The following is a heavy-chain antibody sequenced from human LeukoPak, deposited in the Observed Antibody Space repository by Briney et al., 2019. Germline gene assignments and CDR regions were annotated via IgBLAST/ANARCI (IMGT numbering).Heavy chain of an antibody. CDR3: AKSGMIRGAMDV. CDR1: GGSISSYY. D-gene: IGHD3-10*01. CDR2: IYYSGST. J-gene: IGHJ6*02. Sequence: SETLSLTCTVSGGSISSYYWSWIRQPPGKGLEWIGYIYYSGSTNYNPSLKSRVTISVDTSKNQFSLKLSSVTAADTAVYYCAKSGMIRGAMDVWGQGTTVTVSS. V-gene: IGHV4-59*01.